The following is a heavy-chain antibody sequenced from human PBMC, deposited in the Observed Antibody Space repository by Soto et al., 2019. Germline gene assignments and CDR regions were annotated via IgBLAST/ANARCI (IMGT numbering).Heavy chain of an antibody. V-gene: IGHV3-33*01. Sequence: PGGSLRLSCAASGFTFSSYGMHWVRQAPGKGLEWVAVIWYDGSNKYYADSVKGRFTISRDNSKNTLYLQMNSLRAEDTAVYYCARETVTPLGDYYYYMDVWGKGTTVTVSS. J-gene: IGHJ6*03. CDR1: GFTFSSYG. CDR3: ARETVTPLGDYYYYMDV. CDR2: IWYDGSNK. D-gene: IGHD4-4*01.